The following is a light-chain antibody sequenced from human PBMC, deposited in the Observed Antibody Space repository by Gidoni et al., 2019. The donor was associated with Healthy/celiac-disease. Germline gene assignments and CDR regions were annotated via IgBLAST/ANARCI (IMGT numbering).Light chain of an antibody. V-gene: IGKV4-1*01. CDR1: QSALYSSNNKNH. J-gene: IGKJ4*01. CDR2: WAS. CDR3: QQYYSTPPA. Sequence: DIVLTQSPDSLAVSLGERATINCKSSQSALYSSNNKNHLAWYKQKPGQPPKLLIYWASTRESGVPDRFSGSGSGTDFTLTISSLQAEDVAVYYCQQYYSTPPAFXGXTKVEIK.